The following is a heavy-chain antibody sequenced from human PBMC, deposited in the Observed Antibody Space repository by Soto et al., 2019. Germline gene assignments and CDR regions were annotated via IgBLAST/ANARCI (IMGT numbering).Heavy chain of an antibody. J-gene: IGHJ4*01. CDR3: EKDTYYDVSSGYYIIDY. CDR1: GFTFSSYG. D-gene: IGHD3-22*01. Sequence: QVPLVESGGGVVQPGRSLRLSCAVSGFTFSSYGMHWVRQAPGKGLEWVAHISYDGSNEHYVDSVKGRFTIPRDNSKNTLYLQVNSLRAEDTAVNYTEKDTYYDVSSGYYIIDYWGQGTPVTVSS. V-gene: IGHV3-30*18. CDR2: ISYDGSNE.